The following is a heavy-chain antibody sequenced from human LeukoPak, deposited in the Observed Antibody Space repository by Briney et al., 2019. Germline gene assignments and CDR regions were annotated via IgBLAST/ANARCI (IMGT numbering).Heavy chain of an antibody. D-gene: IGHD3-9*01. J-gene: IGHJ3*02. CDR1: GYSISSGYY. Sequence: SETLSLTCAVSGYSISSGYYWGWIRQPPGKGLEWIGSIYHSGSTYYNPSLKSRVTISVDTSKNQFSLKLSSVTAADTAVYYCARPNYDILTWEAFYILGQGRMVTVSS. CDR3: ARPNYDILTWEAFYI. CDR2: IYHSGST. V-gene: IGHV4-38-2*01.